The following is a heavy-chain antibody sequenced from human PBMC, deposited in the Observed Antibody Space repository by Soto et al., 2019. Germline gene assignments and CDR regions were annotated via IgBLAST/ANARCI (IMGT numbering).Heavy chain of an antibody. Sequence: PSETLSLTCTVSGGSISSYYWSWIRQPPGKGLEWNGYIYYSGSTNYNPSLKSRVTISVDTSKNQFSLKLSSVTAADTAVYYCANTDGYDSSGYYLDDAFDIWGQGTMVTVSS. CDR3: ANTDGYDSSGYYLDDAFDI. V-gene: IGHV4-59*01. CDR1: GGSISSYY. CDR2: IYYSGST. J-gene: IGHJ3*02. D-gene: IGHD3-22*01.